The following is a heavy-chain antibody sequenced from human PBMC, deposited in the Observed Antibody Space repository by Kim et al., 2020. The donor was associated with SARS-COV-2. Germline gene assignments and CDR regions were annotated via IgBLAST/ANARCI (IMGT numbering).Heavy chain of an antibody. V-gene: IGHV5-51*01. D-gene: IGHD6-13*01. Sequence: SSPSFQGQVTISADTSISTAYLQWSSLKASDTAMYYCARLGSTPPYWFDPWGQGTLVTVSS. CDR3: ARLGSTPPYWFDP. J-gene: IGHJ5*02.